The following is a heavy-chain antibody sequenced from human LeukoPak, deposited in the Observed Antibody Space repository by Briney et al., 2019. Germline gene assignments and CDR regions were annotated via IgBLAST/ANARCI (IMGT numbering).Heavy chain of an antibody. Sequence: PGGSLRLSCATSGFTFSRYAMHWVRQAPGKGLEWVALISYDANIGSNKYYADSVKGRFTISRDNSKNTLYLQMNSLRAEGTAVYYCARDGGYDFWSGYYLDYWGQGTLVTVSS. V-gene: IGHV3-30-3*01. CDR1: GFTFSRYA. D-gene: IGHD3-3*01. J-gene: IGHJ4*02. CDR3: ARDGGYDFWSGYYLDY. CDR2: ISYDANIGSNK.